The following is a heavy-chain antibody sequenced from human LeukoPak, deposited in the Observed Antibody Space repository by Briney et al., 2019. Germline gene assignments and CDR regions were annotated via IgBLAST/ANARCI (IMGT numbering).Heavy chain of an antibody. CDR3: AKGLAFGGVIVRLPTDY. CDR1: GFTFSSYG. J-gene: IGHJ4*02. CDR2: ISGSGGST. V-gene: IGHV3-23*01. Sequence: GSLRLSCAASGFTFSSYGMSWVRQAPGKGLEWVSAISGSGGSTYYADSVKGRFTISRDNSKNTLYLQMNSLRAEDTAVYYCAKGLAFGGVIVRLPTDYWGQGTLVTVSS. D-gene: IGHD3-16*02.